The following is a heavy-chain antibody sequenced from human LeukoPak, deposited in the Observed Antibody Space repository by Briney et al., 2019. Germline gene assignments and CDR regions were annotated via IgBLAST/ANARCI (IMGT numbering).Heavy chain of an antibody. CDR3: ARDFRPVVGTAGAFDS. CDR2: ISYDGSDK. J-gene: IGHJ4*02. D-gene: IGHD2-2*01. V-gene: IGHV3-30*04. Sequence: GGSLRLSCAASGFTFSSYAMDWVRQSPGKGLEWVAVISYDGSDKYYAGFVKGRFTISRDNSKNTLYLQMNSLRAEDTAVYYCARDFRPVVGTAGAFDSWGQGTLVTVSS. CDR1: GFTFSSYA.